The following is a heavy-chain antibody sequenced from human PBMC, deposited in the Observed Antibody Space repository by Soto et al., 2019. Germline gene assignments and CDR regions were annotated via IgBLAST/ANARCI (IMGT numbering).Heavy chain of an antibody. J-gene: IGHJ6*02. CDR3: AKGETYGYYDFWSVFGMDV. D-gene: IGHD3-3*01. V-gene: IGHV3-23*01. CDR1: GFTFSSYA. Sequence: GGSLRLSCAASGFTFSSYAMSWVRQAPGKGLEWVSAISGSGGSTYYADSVKGRFTISRDNSKNTLYLQMNSLRAEDTAVYYCAKGETYGYYDFWSVFGMDVWGQGTTVTVSS. CDR2: ISGSGGST.